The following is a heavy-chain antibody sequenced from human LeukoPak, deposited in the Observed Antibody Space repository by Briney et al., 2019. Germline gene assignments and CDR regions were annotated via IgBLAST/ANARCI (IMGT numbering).Heavy chain of an antibody. D-gene: IGHD3-10*01. CDR1: GFTFSSYS. CDR2: ISTSSSYI. J-gene: IGHJ4*02. Sequence: GGSLRLSCAASGFTFSSYSMNWVSQAPGKGLEWVSSISTSSSYIYYADSVKGRFTISRDNAKNSLYLQMNSLRAEDTAVYYCARFATYGSGTYAFDYWGQGTLVTVSS. CDR3: ARFATYGSGTYAFDY. V-gene: IGHV3-21*01.